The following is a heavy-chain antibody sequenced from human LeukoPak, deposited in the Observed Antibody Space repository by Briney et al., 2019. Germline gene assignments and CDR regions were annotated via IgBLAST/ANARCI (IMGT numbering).Heavy chain of an antibody. CDR1: GLTFSSYS. CDR2: ISSSSSYI. CDR3: ARDRRLYDYGDHPYPPDAFDI. V-gene: IGHV3-21*01. Sequence: GGSLRLSCAASGLTFSSYSMNWVRQAPGKGLEWVSSISSSSSYIYYADSVKGRFTISRDNAKNPLYPQMNSLRAEDTAVYYCARDRRLYDYGDHPYPPDAFDIWGQGTMVTVSS. J-gene: IGHJ3*02. D-gene: IGHD4-17*01.